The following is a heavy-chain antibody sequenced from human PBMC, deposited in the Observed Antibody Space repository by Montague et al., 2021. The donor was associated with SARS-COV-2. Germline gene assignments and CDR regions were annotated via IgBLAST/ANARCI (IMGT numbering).Heavy chain of an antibody. Sequence: SETLSLTCAVYGGSFSVYCWSWLRQSPRSGLEWISDINHSGTANYNPSLKSRVRITVDTSTNQFTLKLTSVTAAATAMYYCAKEREVVRAARTLVAFDLWGQGTMVTVSS. V-gene: IGHV4-34*01. J-gene: IGHJ3*01. CDR3: AKEREVVRAARTLVAFDL. CDR2: INHSGTA. D-gene: IGHD2-2*01. CDR1: GGSFSVYC.